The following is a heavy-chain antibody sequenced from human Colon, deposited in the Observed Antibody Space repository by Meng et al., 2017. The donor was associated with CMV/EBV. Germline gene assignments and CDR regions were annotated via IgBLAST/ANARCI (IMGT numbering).Heavy chain of an antibody. V-gene: IGHV4-39*07. CDR3: AKGTYGGDWFDFDS. CDR1: GGSISSSNYY. D-gene: IGHD2-21*02. Sequence: SETLSLTCIVSGGSISSSNYYWAWIRQPPGKGLEWIANVYYSGATHYKTSHQSRVTLRLDTSQNQNSLRMNSVTAADTAVYYCAKGTYGGDWFDFDSWGQGMLVTVSS. CDR2: VYYSGAT. J-gene: IGHJ4*01.